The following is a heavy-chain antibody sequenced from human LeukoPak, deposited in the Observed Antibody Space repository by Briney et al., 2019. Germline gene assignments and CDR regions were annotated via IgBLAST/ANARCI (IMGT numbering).Heavy chain of an antibody. CDR1: GGSFSGYY. D-gene: IGHD3-22*01. V-gene: IGHV4-34*01. Sequence: PSETLSLTCAVYGGSFSGYYWSWIRQPPGKGLEWIGEINHSGSTNYNPSLKSRVTISVDTSKNQFSLKLSSVTAADTAVYYCAREGSITMIVAYNWFDPWGQGTLVTVSS. CDR3: AREGSITMIVAYNWFDP. CDR2: INHSGST. J-gene: IGHJ5*02.